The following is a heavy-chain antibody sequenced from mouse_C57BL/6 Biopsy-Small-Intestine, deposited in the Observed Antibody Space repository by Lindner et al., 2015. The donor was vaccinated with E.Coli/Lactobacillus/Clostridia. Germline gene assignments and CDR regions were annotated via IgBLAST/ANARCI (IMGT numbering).Heavy chain of an antibody. CDR2: INAAIGNT. J-gene: IGHJ4*01. Sequence: SVKVSCKAFSDTPSLPILCIGCASPGQRLEWMGWINAAIGNTKYSQRFQGRVTITRDTSASTAYMELSSLRSEDTAVYYCARDRGAVSWFGELSVPDYWGQGTLVTVSS. V-gene: IGHV1-84*02. CDR1: DTPSLPIL. CDR3: ARDRGAVSWFGELSVPDY. D-gene: IGHD2-3*01.